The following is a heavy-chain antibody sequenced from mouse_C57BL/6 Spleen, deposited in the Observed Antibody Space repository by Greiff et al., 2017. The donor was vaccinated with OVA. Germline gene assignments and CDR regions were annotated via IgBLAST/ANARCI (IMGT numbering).Heavy chain of an antibody. CDR1: GYTFTSYW. CDR3: ARDYGKGNAMDY. D-gene: IGHD2-1*01. Sequence: VQLQQPGAELVRPGTSVKLSCKASGYTFTSYWMHWVKQRPGQGLEWIGVIDPSDSYTNYNQKFKGKATLTVDTSSSTAYMQLSSLTSEDSAVYYCARDYGKGNAMDYWGQGTSVTVSS. V-gene: IGHV1-59*01. J-gene: IGHJ4*01. CDR2: IDPSDSYT.